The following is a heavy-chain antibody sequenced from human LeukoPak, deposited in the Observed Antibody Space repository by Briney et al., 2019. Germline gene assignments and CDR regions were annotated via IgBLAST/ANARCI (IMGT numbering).Heavy chain of an antibody. CDR2: INRDDDK. D-gene: IGHD2-2*01. CDR3: AHASPSTIVVPAAWDAFAY. Sequence: SGPTLVKPTQTLTLTCTFSGYSLRTRGVAVDWIRQPPGIALKWLTLINRDDDKRYTPSLKSRLTNTQYPTKRHTVPTNTNMDPVDTTTYYWAHASPSTIVVPAAWDAFAYWGQGTLVTVSS. CDR1: GYSLRTRGVA. V-gene: IGHV2-5*02. J-gene: IGHJ4*02.